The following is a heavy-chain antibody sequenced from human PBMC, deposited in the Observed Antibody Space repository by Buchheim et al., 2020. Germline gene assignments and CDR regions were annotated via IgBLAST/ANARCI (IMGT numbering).Heavy chain of an antibody. V-gene: IGHV3-15*05. CDR2: IKSEGDGGTT. J-gene: IGHJ4*02. CDR1: GFTFRNAW. CDR3: STDFDY. Sequence: EVQLVESGGGLVSPGGSLRLSCEASGFTFRNAWMTWVRQAPGKGPEWVGHIKSEGDGGTTVYAAPVIGRSTISRDDSKNTLYLQMTSLRIDDTGIYYCSTDFDYLGQGTL.